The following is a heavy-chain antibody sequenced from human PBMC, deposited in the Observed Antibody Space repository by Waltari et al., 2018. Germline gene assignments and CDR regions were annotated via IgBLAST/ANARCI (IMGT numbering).Heavy chain of an antibody. CDR3: AALSLLRWRADAFDI. CDR1: SA. V-gene: IGHV1-58*01. CDR2: IVVGSGNT. J-gene: IGHJ3*02. D-gene: IGHD5-18*01. Sequence: SAVQWVRQARGQRLEWIGWIVVGSGNTNYAQKFQERVTITRDMSTSTAYMELSSLRSEDTAVYYCAALSLLRWRADAFDIWGQGTMVTVSS.